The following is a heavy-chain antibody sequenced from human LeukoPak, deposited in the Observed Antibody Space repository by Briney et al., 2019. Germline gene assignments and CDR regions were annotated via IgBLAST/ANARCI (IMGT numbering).Heavy chain of an antibody. CDR1: GGTFGSYT. CDR2: INPSGGST. CDR3: ARGSLIRITMVRGVIIY. D-gene: IGHD3-10*01. V-gene: IGHV1-46*01. J-gene: IGHJ4*02. Sequence: GASVKVSCKASGGTFGSYTISWVRQAPGQGLEWMGIINPSGGSTSYAQKFQGRVTMTRDTSTSTVYMELSSLRSEDTAVYYCARGSLIRITMVRGVIIYWGQGTLVTVSS.